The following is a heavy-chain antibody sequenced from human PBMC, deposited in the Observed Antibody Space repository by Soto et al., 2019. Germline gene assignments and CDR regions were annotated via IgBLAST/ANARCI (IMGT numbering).Heavy chain of an antibody. J-gene: IGHJ5*02. Sequence: SETLSLTCTVSGYSMTSGFYWAWIRQPPGKGLEWIGSVYHSGATYYNSSLQDRVSISVDTSKNQFSLKLSYVTAADTAVYYCARVRGVRSGWFDPRGQATLVTVSS. V-gene: IGHV4-38-2*02. D-gene: IGHD3-10*01. CDR1: GYSMTSGFY. CDR2: VYHSGAT. CDR3: ARVRGVRSGWFDP.